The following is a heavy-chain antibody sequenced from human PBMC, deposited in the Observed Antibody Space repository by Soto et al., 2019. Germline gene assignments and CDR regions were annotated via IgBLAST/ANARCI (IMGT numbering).Heavy chain of an antibody. CDR3: ATSYGSGSRPFDY. V-gene: IGHV1-69*02. CDR2: IIPMLSMS. D-gene: IGHD3-10*01. Sequence: QVQLVQSGAEVKKSGSSVRVSCKASGGTFNSYTLSWVRQAPGQRLEWMGRIIPMLSMSTYAQKFQGRVSIIAEKSTNPGYLDLSSLRSDDTAIYYCATSYGSGSRPFDYWGQGTLVTVSS. CDR1: GGTFNSYT. J-gene: IGHJ4*02.